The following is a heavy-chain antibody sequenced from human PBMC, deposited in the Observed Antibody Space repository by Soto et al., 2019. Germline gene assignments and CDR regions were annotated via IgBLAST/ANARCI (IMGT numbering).Heavy chain of an antibody. V-gene: IGHV1-2*02. D-gene: IGHD1-1*01. CDR3: ARDNDTDQYYNGMDV. CDR2: INCNNGYT. Sequence: QVHLVQSVAEVKKPGASVKVSCEASGYIFTDYYIHWVRQAPGQGLEWLGWINCNNGYTHYAQKFQCRVTMTRGRSITTATMELSSLRPDDTAVYYLARDNDTDQYYNGMDVWGHGTTV. CDR1: GYIFTDYY. J-gene: IGHJ6*02.